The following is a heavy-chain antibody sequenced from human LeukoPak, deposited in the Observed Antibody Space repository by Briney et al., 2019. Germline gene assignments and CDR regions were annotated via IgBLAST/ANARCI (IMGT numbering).Heavy chain of an antibody. Sequence: PSETLSLTCTVSGGSISSSSYYWGWIRQPPGKGLEWIGSIYYSGSTYYNPSLKSRVTISVDTSKNQFSLKLSSVTAADTAVYYCARVRGSYPNWFDPWGQGTLVTVSS. CDR3: ARVRGSYPNWFDP. V-gene: IGHV4-39*07. CDR2: IYYSGST. D-gene: IGHD1-26*01. J-gene: IGHJ5*02. CDR1: GGSISSSSYY.